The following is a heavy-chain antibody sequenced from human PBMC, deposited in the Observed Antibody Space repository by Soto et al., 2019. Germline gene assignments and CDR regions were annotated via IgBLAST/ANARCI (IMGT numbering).Heavy chain of an antibody. CDR3: ARTAAASKYYYGVDV. Sequence: GESQKISCKGSGYSFTSYWIGWVRQMPGKGLEWMGIIYPGDSDTRYSPSFQGQVTISADKSFSTAYLQWSSLKASDTAMYYCARTAAASKYYYGVDVWGQGTTVTVSS. CDR1: GYSFTSYW. D-gene: IGHD6-13*01. V-gene: IGHV5-51*01. CDR2: IYPGDSDT. J-gene: IGHJ6*02.